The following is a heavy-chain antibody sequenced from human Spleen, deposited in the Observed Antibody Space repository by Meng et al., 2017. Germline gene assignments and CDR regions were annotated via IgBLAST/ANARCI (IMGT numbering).Heavy chain of an antibody. Sequence: GESLKISCAASGFTFSSYAMHWVRQAPGKGLEWVAVISYDGSNKYYADSVKGRFTISRDNSKNTLYLQMNSLRAEDTAVYYCARDFTIFGVVIPFDYWGQGTLVTVSS. V-gene: IGHV3-30*01. D-gene: IGHD3-3*01. CDR2: ISYDGSNK. J-gene: IGHJ4*02. CDR3: ARDFTIFGVVIPFDY. CDR1: GFTFSSYA.